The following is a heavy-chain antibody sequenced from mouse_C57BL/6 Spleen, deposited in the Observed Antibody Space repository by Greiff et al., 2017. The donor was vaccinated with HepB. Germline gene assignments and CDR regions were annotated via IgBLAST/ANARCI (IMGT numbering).Heavy chain of an antibody. V-gene: IGHV5-17*01. Sequence: EVKLMESGGGLVKPGGSLKLSCAASGFTFSDYGMHWVRQAPEKGLEWVAYISSGSSTIYYADTVKGRFTISRDNANNTLFLQMTSLRSKDTAMYYCARKGSYSKYGGVYAMDYWGQGTSVTVSS. CDR1: GFTFSDYG. CDR3: ARKGSYSKYGGVYAMDY. D-gene: IGHD2-5*01. CDR2: ISSGSSTI. J-gene: IGHJ4*01.